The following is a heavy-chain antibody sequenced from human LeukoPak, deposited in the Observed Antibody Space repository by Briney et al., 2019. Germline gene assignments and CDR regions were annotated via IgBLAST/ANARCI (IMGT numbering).Heavy chain of an antibody. CDR2: IYYSGST. CDR3: ASNYDFWSGRPLYYYYGMDV. V-gene: IGHV4-39*01. Sequence: TSETLSLTCTVSGGPISSSSYYWGWIRQPPGKGLEWIGSIYYSGSTYYNPSLNSRVTISVDTSKNQFSLKLRSVTAADTAVYYCASNYDFWSGRPLYYYYGMDVWGQGTTVTVSS. CDR1: GGPISSSSYY. J-gene: IGHJ6*02. D-gene: IGHD3-3*01.